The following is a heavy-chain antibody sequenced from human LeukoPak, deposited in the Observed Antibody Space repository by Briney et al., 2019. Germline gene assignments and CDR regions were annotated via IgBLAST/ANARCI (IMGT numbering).Heavy chain of an antibody. J-gene: IGHJ4*02. V-gene: IGHV4-61*02. Sequence: PSQTLSLTCTVSGGSINSGSYYWSWIRQPAGKGLEWIGRVLTSGTTNYNPSLESRVTISVDTSKNQFSLKLTSVTPADTAVYYCARGDKRVTFGGVSVPFDYWGQGTLVIVSS. CDR1: GGSINSGSYY. CDR2: VLTSGTT. D-gene: IGHD3-16*02. CDR3: ARGDKRVTFGGVSVPFDY.